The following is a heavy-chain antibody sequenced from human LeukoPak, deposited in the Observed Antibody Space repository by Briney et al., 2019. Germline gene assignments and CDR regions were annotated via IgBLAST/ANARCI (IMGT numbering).Heavy chain of an antibody. V-gene: IGHV3-30-3*01. D-gene: IGHD2-15*01. J-gene: IGHJ6*02. CDR1: GFTFRSYA. CDR2: ISFYGTGK. CDR3: ARDLTPLKHLGYYYGMDV. Sequence: PGRSLRLSCAASGFTFRSYAMHWVRQAPGKGLEWVLVISFYGTGKYYADSVKGRFTVSRDNSKNTLYLQMTSLRDKHTAVYYCARDLTPLKHLGYYYGMDVGGQGTTVTVSS.